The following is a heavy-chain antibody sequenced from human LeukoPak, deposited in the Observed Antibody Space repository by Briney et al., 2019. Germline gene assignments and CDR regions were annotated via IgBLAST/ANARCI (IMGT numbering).Heavy chain of an antibody. Sequence: GGSLRLSCAASGFTFSSYSMNWVRQAPGKGLEWVSSISSSSSYIYYADSVKGRFTISRDNAKNSLYLQMNSLRAEDTAVYYCARGVGSGTPSDYWGQGTLVTVSS. V-gene: IGHV3-21*01. D-gene: IGHD3-10*01. J-gene: IGHJ4*02. CDR1: GFTFSSYS. CDR3: ARGVGSGTPSDY. CDR2: ISSSSSYI.